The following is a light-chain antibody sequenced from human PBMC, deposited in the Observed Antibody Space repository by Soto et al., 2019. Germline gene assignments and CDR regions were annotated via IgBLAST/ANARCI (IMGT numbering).Light chain of an antibody. J-gene: IGKJ1*01. V-gene: IGKV3-20*01. CDR3: QQFGSSPWT. CDR2: GAS. Sequence: VLTQSPGTLSLSPGEGATLSCRASQSVSSNLAWYQQKPGQAPRLLIYGASSRATGIPDRFSGSGSGTDFTLTISRLEPEDFAVYYCQQFGSSPWTFGQGTKV. CDR1: QSVSSN.